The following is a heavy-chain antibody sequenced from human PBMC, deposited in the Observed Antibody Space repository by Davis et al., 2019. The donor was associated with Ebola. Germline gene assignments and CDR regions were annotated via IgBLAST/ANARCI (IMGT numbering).Heavy chain of an antibody. CDR2: MNPNSGNT. Sequence: ASVKVSCKASGYSFTSYDLNWVRQAPGQGLEWMGWMNPNSGNTGYAQKFQVRVTMTRNTSISTAYMELSGLRSEDTAIYFCARGTRSFDSWGQGTLVTVSS. D-gene: IGHD3-16*01. CDR3: ARGTRSFDS. J-gene: IGHJ5*01. V-gene: IGHV1-8*01. CDR1: GYSFTSYD.